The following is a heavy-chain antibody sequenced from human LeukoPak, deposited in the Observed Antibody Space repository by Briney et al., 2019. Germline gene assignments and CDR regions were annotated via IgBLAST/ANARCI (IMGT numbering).Heavy chain of an antibody. D-gene: IGHD5-18*01. J-gene: IGHJ4*02. V-gene: IGHV3-48*03. Sequence: PGGSLRLSCAASGFTFSSYEMDWVRQAPGKGLEWVSYISSSGSTIYYADSVKGRFTISRDNAKNSLYLQMNSLRAEDTALYYCARSPYSYGSWGHFDYWGQGTLVTVSS. CDR2: ISSSGSTI. CDR3: ARSPYSYGSWGHFDY. CDR1: GFTFSSYE.